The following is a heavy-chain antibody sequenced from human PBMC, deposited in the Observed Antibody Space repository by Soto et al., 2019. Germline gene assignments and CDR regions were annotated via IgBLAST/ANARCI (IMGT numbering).Heavy chain of an antibody. Sequence: QVQLVESGGGLVKPGGSLRLSCAASGFTFSDYYMSWIRQAPGKGLEWVSYISSSSSTIYYADSVKGRFTISRDNAKNSLYRQMNSLRAEDTAVYYCATGDNWNYPHYYYYMDVWGKGTTVTVSS. V-gene: IGHV3-11*01. CDR2: ISSSSSTI. CDR1: GFTFSDYY. J-gene: IGHJ6*03. CDR3: ATGDNWNYPHYYYYMDV. D-gene: IGHD1-7*01.